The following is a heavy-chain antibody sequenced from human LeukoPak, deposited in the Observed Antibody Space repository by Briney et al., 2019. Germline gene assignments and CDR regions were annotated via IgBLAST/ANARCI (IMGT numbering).Heavy chain of an antibody. CDR2: ISNTDSTI. CDR3: ARDGGLSNNVCFLDY. Sequence: GRSLRLSCAGSGFIFSSYEMNWVRQAPGKGLEWVSYISNTDSTIYYADSVKGRFTISRDNAKNSLYLQMDSLRVEDTAVYYCARDGGLSNNVCFLDYWGQGTLVTVSS. D-gene: IGHD2/OR15-2a*01. V-gene: IGHV3-48*03. J-gene: IGHJ4*02. CDR1: GFIFSSYE.